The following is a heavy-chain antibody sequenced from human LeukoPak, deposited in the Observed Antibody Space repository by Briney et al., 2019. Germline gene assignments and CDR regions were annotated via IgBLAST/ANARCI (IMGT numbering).Heavy chain of an antibody. D-gene: IGHD1-20*01. CDR2: IKSKTDGGTT. CDR3: TTGPVTRSSYNWKNDY. J-gene: IGHJ4*02. CDR1: GFTFSNAW. V-gene: IGHV3-15*01. Sequence: GGSLRLSCAASGFTFSNAWMSWVRQAPGKGLEWVGRIKSKTDGGTTDYAAPVKGRFTISRDDSKHTLYLQMNSLKTEDTAVYYCTTGPVTRSSYNWKNDYWGQGTLVTVSS.